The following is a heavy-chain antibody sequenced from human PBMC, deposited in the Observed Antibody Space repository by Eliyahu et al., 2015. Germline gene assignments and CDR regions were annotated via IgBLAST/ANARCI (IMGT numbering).Heavy chain of an antibody. Sequence: QLQLQESGPGLVKPSETLSLTCTVSGXSISSSSXDXGXIRQPPGKGLEWIGSIYYSGSTYYNPSLKSRVTISVDTSKXQFSLKLSSVTAADTAVYYCARHRREGSYPDYWGQGTLVTVSS. J-gene: IGHJ4*02. D-gene: IGHD1-26*01. CDR2: IYYSGST. CDR1: GXSISSSSXD. V-gene: IGHV4-39*01. CDR3: ARHRREGSYPDY.